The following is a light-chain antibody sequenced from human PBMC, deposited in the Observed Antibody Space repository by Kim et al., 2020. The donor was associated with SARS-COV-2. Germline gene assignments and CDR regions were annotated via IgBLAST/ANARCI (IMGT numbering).Light chain of an antibody. V-gene: IGKV3-20*01. CDR1: QSVSNCS. CDR2: DAS. J-gene: IGKJ4*01. CDR3: QQYGASSLT. Sequence: SPVARATYAWRASQSVSNCSLAWYQQKPGQAPRLLIYDASSRATGITDRFSGSGSGTDFTLTISRLEPEDFAVYYWQQYGASSLTFGGGTKVDIK.